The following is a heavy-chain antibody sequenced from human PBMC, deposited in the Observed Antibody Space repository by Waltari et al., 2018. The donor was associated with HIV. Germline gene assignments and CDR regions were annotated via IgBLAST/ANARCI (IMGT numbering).Heavy chain of an antibody. J-gene: IGHJ5*02. CDR1: GGSISSGSYY. V-gene: IGHV4-61*02. CDR3: ARDAYYYDSSGYYYEGWFDP. CDR2: IYTSGST. D-gene: IGHD3-22*01. Sequence: QVQLQESGPGLVKPSQTLSLTCTVSGGSISSGSYYWSWIRQPAGKGLEWIGRIYTSGSTNSNPSLKSLVTIAVDTSKNQFSLKLSSVTAADTAVYYCARDAYYYDSSGYYYEGWFDPWGQGTLVTVSS.